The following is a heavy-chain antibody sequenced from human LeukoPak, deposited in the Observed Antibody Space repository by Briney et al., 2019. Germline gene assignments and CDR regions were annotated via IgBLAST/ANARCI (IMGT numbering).Heavy chain of an antibody. Sequence: TSETLSLTCTVSGGSISSYYWSWIRQPPGKGLEWIGYIYYSRSTNYNPSLKSRVTISVDTSKNQFSLKLSSVTAADTAVYYCARGVWGDNLYYFDYWGQGTLVTVSS. D-gene: IGHD1-14*01. J-gene: IGHJ4*02. CDR1: GGSISSYY. CDR3: ARGVWGDNLYYFDY. V-gene: IGHV4-59*01. CDR2: IYYSRST.